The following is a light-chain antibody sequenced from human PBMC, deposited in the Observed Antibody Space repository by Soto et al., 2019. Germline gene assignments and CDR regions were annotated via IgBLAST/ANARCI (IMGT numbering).Light chain of an antibody. CDR3: QQFGSSPWT. V-gene: IGKV3-20*01. J-gene: IGKJ1*01. Sequence: VSTEYRGTLSFSAGERATLSCSASQSVSSNYLAWYQQKPGQAPRLLIYGASSRATGIPDRFSGSASGTDFTLTISRLEPEDFAVYFCQQFGSSPWTFGQGTKVDI. CDR1: QSVSSNY. CDR2: GAS.